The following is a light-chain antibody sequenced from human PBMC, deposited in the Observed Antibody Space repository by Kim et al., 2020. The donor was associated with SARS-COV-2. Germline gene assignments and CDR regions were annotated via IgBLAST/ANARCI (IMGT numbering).Light chain of an antibody. V-gene: IGLV1-44*01. Sequence: GQGVTISCSGSSSIIESNGVNWYQHVPGTAPQLLIHSFNKRPSGVPGRFSGSKSDTSASLTISGLQAEDEADYYCGTWDDSLNGWVFGGGTQLTVL. CDR1: SSIIESNG. CDR2: SFN. CDR3: GTWDDSLNGWV. J-gene: IGLJ3*02.